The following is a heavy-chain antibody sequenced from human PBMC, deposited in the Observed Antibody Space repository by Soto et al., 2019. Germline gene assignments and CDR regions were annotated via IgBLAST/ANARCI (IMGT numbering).Heavy chain of an antibody. CDR2: ISGSGGSS. CDR1: GFTFSSYA. CDR3: AKPLLGPYYYYGMDV. V-gene: IGHV3-23*01. Sequence: EVQLLESGGGLVQPGGSLRLSCAASGFTFSSYAMSWVRQAPGKGLEWVSAISGSGGSSYYADSVKGRFTISRDNSKNTLYLQMNSLRAEDTAVYYCAKPLLGPYYYYGMDVWGQGTTVTVSS. J-gene: IGHJ6*02.